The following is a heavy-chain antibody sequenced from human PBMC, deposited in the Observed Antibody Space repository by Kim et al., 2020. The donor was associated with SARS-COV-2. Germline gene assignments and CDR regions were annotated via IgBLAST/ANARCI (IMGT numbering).Heavy chain of an antibody. Sequence: ASVKVSCKASGYTFDTYPMTWLRQAPGQGLEWMGWLNTNTGNPTYAQGFTGRFALSLDTSVSTAYLQITSLEAEDTAVYYCARENMPTFGARFDYWGQGTLVTVSS. CDR1: GYTFDTYP. V-gene: IGHV7-4-1*02. D-gene: IGHD3-16*01. CDR3: ARENMPTFGARFDY. CDR2: LNTNTGNP. J-gene: IGHJ4*02.